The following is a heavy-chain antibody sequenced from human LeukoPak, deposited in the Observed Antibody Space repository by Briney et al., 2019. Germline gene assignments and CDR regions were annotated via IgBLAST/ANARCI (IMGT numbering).Heavy chain of an antibody. J-gene: IGHJ5*02. D-gene: IGHD2/OR15-2a*01. CDR1: GGSISSYY. CDR3: ARHPFQYPFDH. CDR2: IYYSGST. V-gene: IGHV4-59*08. Sequence: SETLSLTCTVSGGSISSYYWSWIRQPPGKGLEWIGYIYYSGSTNYNPSLKSRVSLSLDTSNNQFSLKLSSATAADTAVYYCARHPFQYPFDHWGQGTVVSVSS.